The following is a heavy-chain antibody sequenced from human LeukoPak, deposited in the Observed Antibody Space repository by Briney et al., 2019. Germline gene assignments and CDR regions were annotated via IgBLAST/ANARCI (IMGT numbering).Heavy chain of an antibody. V-gene: IGHV3-48*04. CDR3: ARGSRGADS. CDR2: ISSSSSTI. CDR1: GFTFSSYS. D-gene: IGHD6-19*01. Sequence: PGGSLRLSCAASGFTFSSYSMNWVRQAPGKGLEWVSYISSSSSTIYYADSVKGRFTISRDNAKNSLYLQMNSLRAEDTAVYYCARGSRGADSWGRGTLVIVSS. J-gene: IGHJ5*01.